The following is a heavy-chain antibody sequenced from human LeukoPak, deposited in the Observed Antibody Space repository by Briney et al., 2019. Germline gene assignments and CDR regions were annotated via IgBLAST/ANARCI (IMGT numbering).Heavy chain of an antibody. CDR2: IIPIFGTA. J-gene: IGHJ6*03. Sequence: SVKVSCKASGSTFSSYAISWVRQAPGQGLEWMGGIIPIFGTANYAQKFQGRVTITADESTSTAYMELSSLRSEDTAVYYCARALSYGSGSPTRYYYYYMDVWGKGTTVTISS. D-gene: IGHD3-10*01. CDR3: ARALSYGSGSPTRYYYYYMDV. CDR1: GSTFSSYA. V-gene: IGHV1-69*13.